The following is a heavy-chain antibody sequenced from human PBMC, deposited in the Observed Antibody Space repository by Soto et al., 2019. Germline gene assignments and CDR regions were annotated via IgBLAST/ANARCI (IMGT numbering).Heavy chain of an antibody. D-gene: IGHD3-3*01. V-gene: IGHV1-18*01. J-gene: IGHJ4*02. CDR2: ISAYNGNT. CDR3: ARGSSYDFWSGYYKMLDF. Sequence: GASLRASATTSDYTSICYGISCVRQAPEQGLEWMGWISAYNGNTNFAQKLQGRVSMTTDTSTSTAYMELRNLRSDDTAVYYCARGSSYDFWSGYYKMLDFWGQGTLVTVSS. CDR1: DYTSICYG.